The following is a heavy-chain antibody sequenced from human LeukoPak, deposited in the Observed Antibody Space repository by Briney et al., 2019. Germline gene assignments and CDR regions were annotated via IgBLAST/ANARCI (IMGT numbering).Heavy chain of an antibody. CDR3: ARNVGY. CDR2: IYSGGST. Sequence: GGSLSLSCAASGYTFSTYAMSWVRQAPGKGLEWVSVIYSGGSTYYADSVKGRFTISRDNSKNTVYLQMNSLRDEDTAVYYCARNVGYWGQGTLVTVSS. D-gene: IGHD1-26*01. J-gene: IGHJ4*02. CDR1: GYTFSTYA. V-gene: IGHV3-53*01.